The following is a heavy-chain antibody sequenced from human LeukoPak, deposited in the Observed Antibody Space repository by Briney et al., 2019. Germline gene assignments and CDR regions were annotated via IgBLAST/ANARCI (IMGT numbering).Heavy chain of an antibody. J-gene: IGHJ4*02. CDR1: GFTFSSYS. D-gene: IGHD5-18*01. Sequence: PGGSLRLSCAASGFTFSSYSMNWVRQAPGKGLEWVSSISSSSSYIYYADSVKGRFTISRDNAKNSLYLQMNSLRAEDTAVYYCARGLRGYSYGRRGYWGQGTLVTVSP. CDR3: ARGLRGYSYGRRGY. CDR2: ISSSSSYI. V-gene: IGHV3-21*01.